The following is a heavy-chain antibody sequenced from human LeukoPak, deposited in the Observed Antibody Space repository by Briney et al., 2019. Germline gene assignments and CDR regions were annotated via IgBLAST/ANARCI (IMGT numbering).Heavy chain of an antibody. CDR3: AKDLPRLQYCSSTSCLNWFDP. CDR1: GFTFSSYA. CDR2: ISGSGGST. J-gene: IGHJ5*02. D-gene: IGHD2-2*01. Sequence: GGSLRLSCAASGFTFSSYAMSWVRQAPGKGLEWVSAISGSGGSTYYADSVKGRFTISRDNSKNTLYLQMNSLRAEDTAVYYCAKDLPRLQYCSSTSCLNWFDPWGQGTLVTVSS. V-gene: IGHV3-23*01.